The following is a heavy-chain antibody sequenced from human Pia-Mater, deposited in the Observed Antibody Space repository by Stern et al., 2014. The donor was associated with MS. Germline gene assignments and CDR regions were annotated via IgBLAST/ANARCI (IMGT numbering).Heavy chain of an antibody. V-gene: IGHV5-51*01. D-gene: IGHD1-14*01. CDR1: GFKFSIYW. J-gene: IGHJ4*02. CDR3: ARQTTAWASDV. CDR2: ISPGDSET. Sequence: VQLVESGAELIRPGESLKISCKGSGFKFSIYWIAWVRQMPGKGLEWMGIISPGDSETRDSPSFQGQVTMSADKSTSTAYLQWSSLNASDTAMYFCARQTTAWASDVWGQGTLVTVSS.